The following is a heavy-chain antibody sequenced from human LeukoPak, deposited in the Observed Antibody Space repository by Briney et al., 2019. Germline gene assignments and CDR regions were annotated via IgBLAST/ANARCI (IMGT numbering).Heavy chain of an antibody. V-gene: IGHV3-23*01. J-gene: IGHJ5*02. CDR1: GFTFSSYA. CDR3: AKDGHDSSGPNWFDP. D-gene: IGHD3-22*01. CDR2: ISGSGGST. Sequence: GSLRLSCAASGFTFSSYAMSWVREAPGKGLEWISAISGSGGSTYYADSVKGRFTISRDNSKNTLYLQMNSLRAEDTAVYYCAKDGHDSSGPNWFDPWGQGTLVTVSS.